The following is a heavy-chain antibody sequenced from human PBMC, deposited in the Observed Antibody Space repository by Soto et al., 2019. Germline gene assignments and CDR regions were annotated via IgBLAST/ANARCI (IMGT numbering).Heavy chain of an antibody. V-gene: IGHV4-39*01. CDR2: IYYSGST. J-gene: IGHJ4*02. Sequence: QLQLQESGPGLVKPSETLSLTCTVSGGSISSSSYYWGWIRQPPGKGLEWIGSIYYSGSTYYNPSHKSRVTISVDTSKNQLSLKLSSVTAADTAVYYCARGNVGFLEWLPDIDYWGQGTLVTVSS. D-gene: IGHD3-3*01. CDR1: GGSISSSSYY. CDR3: ARGNVGFLEWLPDIDY.